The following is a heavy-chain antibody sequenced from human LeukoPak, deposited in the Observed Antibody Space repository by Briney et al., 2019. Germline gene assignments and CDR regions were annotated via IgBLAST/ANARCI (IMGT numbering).Heavy chain of an antibody. Sequence: SETLSLTCTVSGGSIGSYYWSWIRQPPGKGLEWIGYIYYSGSTNYNPSLKSRVTIAVDTSKNQFSLKLSSVTAADTAVYYCARSGPQDIVVVPAAVWGQGTLVTVSS. J-gene: IGHJ4*02. CDR1: GGSIGSYY. CDR2: IYYSGST. D-gene: IGHD2-2*01. CDR3: ARSGPQDIVVVPAAV. V-gene: IGHV4-59*08.